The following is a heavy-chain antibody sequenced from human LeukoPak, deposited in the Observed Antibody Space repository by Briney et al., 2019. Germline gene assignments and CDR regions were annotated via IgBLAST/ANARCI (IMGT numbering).Heavy chain of an antibody. CDR2: IYYSGST. V-gene: IGHV4-39*01. Sequence: SSETLSLTCTVSGGSISSSSYYWGWIRQPPGKGLEWIGSIYYSGSTYYNPSLKSRVTISVDTSKNQFSLKLSSVTAADTAVYYCARHEMAAAGTWDYWGQGTLVTVSS. CDR1: GGSISSSSYY. D-gene: IGHD6-13*01. J-gene: IGHJ4*02. CDR3: ARHEMAAAGTWDY.